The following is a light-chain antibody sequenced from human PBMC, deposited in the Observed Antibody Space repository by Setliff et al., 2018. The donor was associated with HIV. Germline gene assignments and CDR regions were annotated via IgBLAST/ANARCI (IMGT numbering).Light chain of an antibody. CDR1: SSDVGGYSY. V-gene: IGLV2-14*01. Sequence: SALTQPRSVSGSPGQSVTISCTGTSSDVGGYSYVSWYQQHPGKAPKLIIYEVRNRPSGVSNRFSGSKSGNTASLTISGLQAEDEADYYCSSYAITNTLPFGTGTKVTVL. CDR2: EVR. J-gene: IGLJ1*01. CDR3: SSYAITNTLP.